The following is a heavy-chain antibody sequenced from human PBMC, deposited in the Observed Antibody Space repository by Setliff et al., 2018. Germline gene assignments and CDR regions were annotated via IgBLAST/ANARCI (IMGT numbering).Heavy chain of an antibody. CDR2: MYYTGST. Sequence: SETLSLTCAVYGGSFSGYYWSWIRQPPGKGLEWIGSMYYTGSTNYNPSLKSRVTISVDTSKKQFSLRLNSVTAAGTAVYYCARQGTAIRWFDPWGQGTLVTVSS. J-gene: IGHJ5*02. V-gene: IGHV4-59*08. D-gene: IGHD3-10*01. CDR3: ARQGTAIRWFDP. CDR1: GGSFSGYY.